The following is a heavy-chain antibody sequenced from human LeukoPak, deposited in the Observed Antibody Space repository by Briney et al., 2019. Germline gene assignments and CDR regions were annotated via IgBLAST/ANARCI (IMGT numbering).Heavy chain of an antibody. CDR3: ARAGGYSYGSFDY. D-gene: IGHD5-18*01. CDR1: GFTFSSYS. J-gene: IGHJ4*02. Sequence: PGGSLRLSCAASGFTFSSYSMNWVRQAPGKGLEGVSSISSSSSYIYYADSVKVRFTIPRDNAKNSLYLQMNSLRAEDTAVYYCARAGGYSYGSFDYWGQGTLVTVPS. V-gene: IGHV3-21*01. CDR2: ISSSSSYI.